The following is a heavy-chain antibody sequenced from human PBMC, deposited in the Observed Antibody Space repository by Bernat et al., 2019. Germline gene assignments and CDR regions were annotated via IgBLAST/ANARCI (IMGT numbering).Heavy chain of an antibody. CDR1: GLTFRNYW. V-gene: IGHV3-7*03. CDR3: ATIQDWKFEY. J-gene: IGHJ4*02. Sequence: VQLVESGGDMVQPGRSLRLSCAASGLTFRNYWMSWVRQAPGKGLEWVANIKSEGTDKFYVDSVEGRFTISRDNARNSLFLQMTSLRAEDTAFYYCATIQDWKFEYWGPGTLVTVSS. D-gene: IGHD1-1*01. CDR2: IKSEGTDK.